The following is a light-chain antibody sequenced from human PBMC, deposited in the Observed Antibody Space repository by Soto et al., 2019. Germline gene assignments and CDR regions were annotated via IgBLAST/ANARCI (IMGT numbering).Light chain of an antibody. CDR2: TAS. V-gene: IGKV1-9*01. Sequence: DIQLTQSPSFLSASVGDRVTIAVLASQGISSYLAWYQQKPGKAPNLLIHTASTLQSGVPSRFSGSGSGTEFTLTISSLQPEDFATYYCQQRNSYPITFGQGTRLEIK. J-gene: IGKJ5*01. CDR1: QGISSY. CDR3: QQRNSYPIT.